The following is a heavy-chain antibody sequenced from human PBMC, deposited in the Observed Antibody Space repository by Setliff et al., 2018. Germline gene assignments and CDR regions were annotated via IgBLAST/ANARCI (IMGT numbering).Heavy chain of an antibody. V-gene: IGHV3-21*01. J-gene: IGHJ6*04. Sequence: PGGSLRLSCEGSGFTFAAYSFAWVRQAPGKGLEFVSSISSSSGYIYYADSVKGRFTISRDNARNSLYLQMNSLRAEDTAVYYCATSDYGDYFIADVWGKGTTVTVSS. D-gene: IGHD4-17*01. CDR2: ISSSSGYI. CDR1: GFTFAAYS. CDR3: ATSDYGDYFIADV.